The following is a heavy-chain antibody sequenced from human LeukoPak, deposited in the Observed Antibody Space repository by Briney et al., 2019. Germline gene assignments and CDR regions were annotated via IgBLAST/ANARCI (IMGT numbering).Heavy chain of an antibody. Sequence: GGSLRLSCVASEFTFSSHAMNWVRQAPGKGLEWVSAISGSGGSTYYADSVKGRFTISRDNSKNTLYLQMNSLRAEDTAVYYCAKDGRLRYFDWSPIISYWGQGTLVTVSS. CDR2: ISGSGGST. CDR3: AKDGRLRYFDWSPIISY. CDR1: EFTFSSHA. V-gene: IGHV3-23*01. J-gene: IGHJ4*02. D-gene: IGHD3-9*01.